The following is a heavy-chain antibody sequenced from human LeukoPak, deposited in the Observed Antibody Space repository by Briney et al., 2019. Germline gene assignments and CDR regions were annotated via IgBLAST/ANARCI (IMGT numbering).Heavy chain of an antibody. CDR2: ISITDGDT. J-gene: IGHJ4*02. D-gene: IGHD5-18*01. CDR3: AKDRWGYSYGYLFDY. Sequence: GGSLRLSCAASGFTFSSYGMGWVRQAPGKGLEWVSTISITDGDTYYADSVKGRFTISRDNSKNTLYLQMNSLRAEDTAVYYCAKDRWGYSYGYLFDYWGQGTLVTVSS. CDR1: GFTFSSYG. V-gene: IGHV3-23*01.